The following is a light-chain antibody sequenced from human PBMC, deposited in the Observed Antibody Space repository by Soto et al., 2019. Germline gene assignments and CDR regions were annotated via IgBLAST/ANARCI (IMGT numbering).Light chain of an antibody. CDR1: QTINRIY. CDR3: QQYAAAPII. Sequence: IVLTQSPGNLSLSPGERATLSCKASQTINRIYVAWYQQKPGQAPRFLIYRTSDRANGIPGRFSGSGSGTDFNLTISRMEAEDFVMYYCQQYAAAPIIFGVGTKVDIK. V-gene: IGKV3-20*01. J-gene: IGKJ4*01. CDR2: RTS.